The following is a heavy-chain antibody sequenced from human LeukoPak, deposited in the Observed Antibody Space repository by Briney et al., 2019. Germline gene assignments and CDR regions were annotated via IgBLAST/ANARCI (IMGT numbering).Heavy chain of an antibody. Sequence: GGSLRLSCAASGFTFSSYGMHWIRQAPGKGLEWVAFIRYDGSNKYYADSVKGRFTISRDNSKNTLYLQMNSLRAEDTAVYYCANLGYQLLMYYFDYWGQGTLVTVSS. CDR1: GFTFSSYG. CDR2: IRYDGSNK. CDR3: ANLGYQLLMYYFDY. V-gene: IGHV3-30*02. J-gene: IGHJ4*02. D-gene: IGHD2-2*01.